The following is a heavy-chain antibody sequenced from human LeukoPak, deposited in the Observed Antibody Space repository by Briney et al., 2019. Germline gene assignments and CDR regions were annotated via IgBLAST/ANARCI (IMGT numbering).Heavy chain of an antibody. D-gene: IGHD4-23*01. V-gene: IGHV3-23*01. CDR2: ISGSGGST. CDR1: GFTFSSYA. Sequence: GGSLRLSCAASGFTFSSYAMSWVRQAPGKGLEWVSSISGSGGSTYYADSVRGRFTVSRDNSRNTLALQMNSLRAEDTAVYYCAGSPTVDAAFDIWGQGTIVTVSS. CDR3: AGSPTVDAAFDI. J-gene: IGHJ3*02.